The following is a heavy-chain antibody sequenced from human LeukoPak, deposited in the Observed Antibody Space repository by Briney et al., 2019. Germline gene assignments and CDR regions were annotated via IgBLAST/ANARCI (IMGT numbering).Heavy chain of an antibody. V-gene: IGHV3-23*01. Sequence: PGGSLRLSYAASGFTFINSGMTWVRQVPGKGLEWVSAISGKGGRTYYADSVKGRFTISRDNAKNSLYLQMNSLRDEDTAVYYCARDVPDYWGQGTLVTVSS. J-gene: IGHJ4*02. CDR2: ISGKGGRT. CDR3: ARDVPDY. CDR1: GFTFINSG.